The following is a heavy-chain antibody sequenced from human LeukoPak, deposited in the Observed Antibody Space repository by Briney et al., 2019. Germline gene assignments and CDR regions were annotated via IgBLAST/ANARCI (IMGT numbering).Heavy chain of an antibody. D-gene: IGHD3-3*01. Sequence: GASVKVSCKASGYTFTSYDINWVRQATGQGLEWMGWMNPNSGNTGYAQKFQGRVTITRNTSISTAYMELSSLRSEDTAVYYCARALTCYDFWSGYYTLYYFDYWGQGTLVTVSS. CDR3: ARALTCYDFWSGYYTLYYFDY. CDR1: GYTFTSYD. V-gene: IGHV1-8*03. J-gene: IGHJ4*02. CDR2: MNPNSGNT.